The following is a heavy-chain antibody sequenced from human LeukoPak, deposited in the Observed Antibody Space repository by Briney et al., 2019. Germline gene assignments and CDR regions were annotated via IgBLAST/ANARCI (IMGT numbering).Heavy chain of an antibody. CDR3: AKDGGGYYYDSSGYYPDY. J-gene: IGHJ4*02. CDR1: GFTFSSYG. Sequence: GRSLRLSCAASGFTFSSYGMHWVRQAPGKGREWVAVISYDGSNKYYADSVKGRFTISRDNSKNTLYLQMNSLRAEDTAVYYCAKDGGGYYYDSSGYYPDYWGQGTLVTVSS. D-gene: IGHD3-22*01. V-gene: IGHV3-30*18. CDR2: ISYDGSNK.